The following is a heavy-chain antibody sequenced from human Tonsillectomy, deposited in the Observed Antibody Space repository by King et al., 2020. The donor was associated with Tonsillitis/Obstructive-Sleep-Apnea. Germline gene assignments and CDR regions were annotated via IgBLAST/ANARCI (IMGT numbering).Heavy chain of an antibody. CDR1: GFTFGDYA. CDR3: TRDMSIFGVGREDAFDI. CDR2: IRSKAYGGTT. J-gene: IGHJ3*02. D-gene: IGHD3-3*01. Sequence: VQLVESGGGLIKPGRSLRLSCTASGFTFGDYAMSWFRQAPGKGLEWVGFIRSKAYGGTTEYAASVKGRFTISTDDSKSIAYLQMNSLKTEDTAVYYCTRDMSIFGVGREDAFDIWGQGTMVTVSS. V-gene: IGHV3-49*05.